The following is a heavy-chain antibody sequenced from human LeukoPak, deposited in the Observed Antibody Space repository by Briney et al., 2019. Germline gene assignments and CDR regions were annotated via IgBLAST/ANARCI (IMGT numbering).Heavy chain of an antibody. V-gene: IGHV1-69*04. Sequence: ASVKVSCKASGGTFSSYAISWVRQAPGQGLEWMGRIIPILGIANYAQKFQGRVTITADKSTSTAYMELSSLRSEDTAVYYCAKDPEMATIKFRPRTPHFDYWGQGTLVTVSS. D-gene: IGHD5-12*01. CDR1: GGTFSSYA. J-gene: IGHJ4*02. CDR2: IIPILGIA. CDR3: AKDPEMATIKFRPRTPHFDY.